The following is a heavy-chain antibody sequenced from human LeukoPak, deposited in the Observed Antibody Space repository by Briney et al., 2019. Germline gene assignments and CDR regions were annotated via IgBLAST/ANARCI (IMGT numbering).Heavy chain of an antibody. V-gene: IGHV3-30*18. CDR3: AKSPHYCSSTSCYSPFDY. CDR1: GFTYSSYG. Sequence: GRSLRLSCAASGFTYSSYGMHWVRQAPGKELEWVAVISYDGSNKYYADSVKGRFTISRDNSKNTLYLQMNSLRAEDAAVYYCAKSPHYCSSTSCYSPFDYWGQGTLVTVSS. D-gene: IGHD2-2*01. CDR2: ISYDGSNK. J-gene: IGHJ4*02.